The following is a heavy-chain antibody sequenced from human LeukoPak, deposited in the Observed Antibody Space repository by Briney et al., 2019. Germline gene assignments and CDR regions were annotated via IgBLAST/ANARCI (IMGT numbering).Heavy chain of an antibody. J-gene: IGHJ6*03. CDR1: GLTFSSYA. CDR2: IDNSGFTT. Sequence: GGSLRLSCAASGLTFSSYAFNWVRQAPGKGLEWVSAIDNSGFTTYYADSVKGRFTISRDNSKNTLYFQMNSLRAEDTAVYYCAKYSGYSIYYYYMDVWGKGTTVTISS. CDR3: AKYSGYSIYYYYMDV. D-gene: IGHD5-18*01. V-gene: IGHV3-23*01.